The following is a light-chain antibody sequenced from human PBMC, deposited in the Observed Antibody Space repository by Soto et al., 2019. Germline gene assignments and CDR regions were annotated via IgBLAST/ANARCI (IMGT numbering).Light chain of an antibody. CDR1: QSVSSN. CDR3: QQYHDWPPWT. J-gene: IGKJ1*01. Sequence: EIVMTQSPATLSVSPGERATLSCGASQSVSSNLAWYQQKPGQAPRLLIHGASTRATGIPTRFSGRGSGTEFTLTISRLQSDDFALYYCQQYHDWPPWTFGQGTTVEVK. CDR2: GAS. V-gene: IGKV3-15*01.